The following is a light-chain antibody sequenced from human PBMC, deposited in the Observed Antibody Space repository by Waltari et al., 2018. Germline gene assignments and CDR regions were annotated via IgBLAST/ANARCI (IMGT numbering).Light chain of an antibody. Sequence: DIVMTQSPLFLPVTPGEPASISCRSSKSLLQSDGNNYFVWYLQKPGQSPQVLIYLGSNRASGVPDRFSGSGSGTDFTLKISRVEAEDVGVYYCMQALQTPFTFGPGTKVDIK. CDR2: LGS. CDR1: KSLLQSDGNNY. J-gene: IGKJ3*01. CDR3: MQALQTPFT. V-gene: IGKV2-28*01.